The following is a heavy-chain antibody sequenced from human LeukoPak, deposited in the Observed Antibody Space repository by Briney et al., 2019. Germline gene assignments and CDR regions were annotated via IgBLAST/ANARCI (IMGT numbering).Heavy chain of an antibody. D-gene: IGHD3-3*01. J-gene: IGHJ6*04. CDR3: ARSITYYDFWSGSYMDV. Sequence: SETLSVTCTVSGGSISSYYWSWIRQPPGKGLEWIGYIYYSGSTNYNPSLKSRVTISVDTSKNQFSLKLSSVTAADTAVYYCARSITYYDFWSGSYMDVWGKGTTVTVSS. CDR1: GGSISSYY. CDR2: IYYSGST. V-gene: IGHV4-59*01.